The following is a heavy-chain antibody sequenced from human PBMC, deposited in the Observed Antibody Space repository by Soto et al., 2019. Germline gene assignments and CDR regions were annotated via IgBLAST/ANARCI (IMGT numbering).Heavy chain of an antibody. CDR2: IIPIFGTA. V-gene: IGHV1-69*06. CDR1: GGTFSSYA. J-gene: IGHJ3*02. CDR3: ARAHTSIHDYYDSSGAFDI. Sequence: SVKVSCKASGGTFSSYAISWVRQAPGQGLEWMGGIIPIFGTANYAQKFQGRVTITADKSTSTAYMELSSLRFEDTAVYYCARAHTSIHDYYDSSGAFDIWGQGTMVTVSS. D-gene: IGHD3-22*01.